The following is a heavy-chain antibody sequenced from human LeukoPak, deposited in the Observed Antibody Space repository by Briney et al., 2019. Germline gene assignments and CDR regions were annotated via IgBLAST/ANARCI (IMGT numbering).Heavy chain of an antibody. Sequence: GGSLRLSCAASGFTFSSYWMSWVRQAPGKGLEWVANIKQDGSEKYYVDSVKGRFTISRDNAKNTLYLQMNSLRAGDTAVYYCARDARGILTDYMDVWGKGTTVTVSS. CDR1: GFTFSSYW. CDR2: IKQDGSEK. J-gene: IGHJ6*03. CDR3: ARDARGILTDYMDV. V-gene: IGHV3-7*01. D-gene: IGHD1-14*01.